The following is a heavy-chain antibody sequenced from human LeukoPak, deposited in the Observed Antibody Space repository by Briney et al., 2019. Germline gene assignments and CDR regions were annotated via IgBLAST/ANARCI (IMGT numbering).Heavy chain of an antibody. J-gene: IGHJ6*03. Sequence: GGSLRLSCAASGFTFNNYWMHWLRQARGKGLVWVARTNTHGTSANYADSVKGRFIISRDNANNTLYLQMNGLRDEDTGVYYALAGYYYYYMGVSGKGTTVSVSS. CDR1: GFTFNNYW. V-gene: IGHV3-74*01. D-gene: IGHD6-13*01. CDR3: LAGYYYYYMGV. CDR2: TNTHGTSA.